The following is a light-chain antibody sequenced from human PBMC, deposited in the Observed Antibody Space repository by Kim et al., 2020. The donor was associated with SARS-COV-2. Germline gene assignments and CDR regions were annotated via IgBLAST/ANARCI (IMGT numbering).Light chain of an antibody. CDR3: QVYDISSDHPV. Sequence: SYELTQPPSVSVAPGKTARITCGGNNLGSKSVHWYQQKPGQAPVLVIYYDRDRPSGSPERFSGSNSGNTATLTISSVEAGGEAAYYFQVYDISSDHPVFG. CDR2: YDR. J-gene: IGLJ2*01. CDR1: NLGSKS. V-gene: IGLV3-21*04.